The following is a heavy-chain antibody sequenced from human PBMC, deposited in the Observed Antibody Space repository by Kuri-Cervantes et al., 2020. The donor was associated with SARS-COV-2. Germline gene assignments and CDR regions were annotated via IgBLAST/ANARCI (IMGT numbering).Heavy chain of an antibody. CDR3: ARGTIGFGDDYFDY. CDR2: IYYSGST. J-gene: IGHJ4*02. CDR1: GGSISSSSYY. Sequence: SETLSLTCTVSGGSISSSSYYWGWIRQPPGKRLEWIGSIYYSGSTYHNPSLKSRVTISVDTSKNQFSLKLSSVTAADTAVYYCARGTIGFGDDYFDYWSQGTLVTVSS. D-gene: IGHD1/OR15-1a*01. V-gene: IGHV4-39*01.